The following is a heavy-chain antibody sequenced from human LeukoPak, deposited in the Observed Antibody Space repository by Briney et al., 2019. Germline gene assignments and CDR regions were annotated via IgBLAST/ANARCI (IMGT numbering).Heavy chain of an antibody. CDR1: GYTSTSYY. V-gene: IGHV1-46*03. CDR3: ARGRAVGVRAGFDY. Sequence: ASVKVSCKASGYTSTSYYMHWVRQAPGQGLEWMGIINPSGGSTTYAQKFLGRVTTTRDTSTSTVYMELSSLRSEETAVYDCARGRAVGVRAGFDYWGQGTLVTVSS. J-gene: IGHJ4*02. D-gene: IGHD1-26*01. CDR2: INPSGGST.